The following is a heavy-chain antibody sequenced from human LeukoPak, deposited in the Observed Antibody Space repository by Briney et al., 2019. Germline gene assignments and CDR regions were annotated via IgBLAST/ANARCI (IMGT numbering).Heavy chain of an antibody. CDR1: GFTFSSYA. V-gene: IGHV3-23*01. CDR3: AKVQHPVLWFFDY. CDR2: ISGSGGST. J-gene: IGHJ4*02. Sequence: QAGGFLRLSCAASGFTFSSYAMSWVRQAPGKRLEWVSAISGSGGSTYYADSVKGRFTISRDNSKNTLYLQMNSLRAEDTAVYYCAKVQHPVLWFFDYWGQGTLVTVSS. D-gene: IGHD2-21*01.